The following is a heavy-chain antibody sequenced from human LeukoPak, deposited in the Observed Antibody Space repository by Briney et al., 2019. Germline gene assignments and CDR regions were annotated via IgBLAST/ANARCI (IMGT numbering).Heavy chain of an antibody. CDR1: GGSISNYY. V-gene: IGHV4-59*01. J-gene: IGHJ4*02. CDR2: ISYSGST. CDR3: AREGGYGSGSYFTY. Sequence: PSETLSLTCTVSGGSISNYYWSWIRQPPGKGLEWIGYISYSGSTNYNPSLKSRVTISVDTSKNQFSLKLSSVIAADTAVYYCAREGGYGSGSYFTYWGQGTLVTVSS. D-gene: IGHD3-10*01.